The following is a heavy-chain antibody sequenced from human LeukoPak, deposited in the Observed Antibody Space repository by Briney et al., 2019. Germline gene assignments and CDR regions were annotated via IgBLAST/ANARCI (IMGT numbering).Heavy chain of an antibody. CDR3: ARDDSSGYYSGGDY. CDR1: GFTFSSYA. J-gene: IGHJ4*02. CDR2: ISYDASDK. Sequence: GESLRLSCAASGFTFSSYAMHWVRQAPGKGLEWVALISYDASDKYYADSVKGRFTISRDNSKNTLYLQMNSLRAEDTAVYYCARDDSSGYYSGGDYWGQGTLVTVSS. V-gene: IGHV3-30*04. D-gene: IGHD3-22*01.